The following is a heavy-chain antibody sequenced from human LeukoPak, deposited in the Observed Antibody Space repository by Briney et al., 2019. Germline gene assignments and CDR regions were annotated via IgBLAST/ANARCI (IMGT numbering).Heavy chain of an antibody. J-gene: IGHJ6*03. CDR3: ARATRGSSWYRDFYYYYMDV. D-gene: IGHD6-13*01. V-gene: IGHV1-2*02. CDR1: GYTFTGYY. CDR2: INPNSGGT. Sequence: ASVKVSCKASGYTFTGYYMHWVRQAPGQGLEWMGWINPNSGGTNYAQKFQGRVTMTRDTSISTAYMELSRLRSDDTAVYYCARATRGSSWYRDFYYYYMDVWGKGTTVTVSS.